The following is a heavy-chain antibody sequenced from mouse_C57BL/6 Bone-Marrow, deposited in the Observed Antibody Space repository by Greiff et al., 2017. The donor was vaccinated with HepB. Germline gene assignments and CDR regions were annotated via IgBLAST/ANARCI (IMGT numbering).Heavy chain of an antibody. CDR1: GYTFTSYW. Sequence: QVQLQQPGAELVKPGASVKMSCKASGYTFTSYWITWVKQRPGQGLEWIGDIYPGSGSTNYNEKFKSKATLTVDTSSSTAYMQLSSLTSEDSAVYYGARDDGYPAWFAYWGQGTLVTVSA. J-gene: IGHJ3*01. D-gene: IGHD2-3*01. V-gene: IGHV1-55*01. CDR3: ARDDGYPAWFAY. CDR2: IYPGSGST.